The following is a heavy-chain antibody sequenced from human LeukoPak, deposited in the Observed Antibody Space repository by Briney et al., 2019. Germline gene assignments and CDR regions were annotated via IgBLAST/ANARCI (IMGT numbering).Heavy chain of an antibody. D-gene: IGHD1-26*01. CDR3: ARDVRNGVGLNYYHQYMDV. CDR1: RTTFIHYW. J-gene: IGHJ6*03. Sequence: PGGSLRLSCAASRTTFIHYWMSWVRQAPGKGLEWVANINQDGSEKYYVDSVKGRFIISRDNAENSVYLHMNSLRADDTAVYYCARDVRNGVGLNYYHQYMDVWGKGTMVTVSS. V-gene: IGHV3-7*01. CDR2: INQDGSEK.